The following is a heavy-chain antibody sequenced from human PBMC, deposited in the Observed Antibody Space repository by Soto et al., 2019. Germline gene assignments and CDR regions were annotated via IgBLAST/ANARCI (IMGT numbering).Heavy chain of an antibody. J-gene: IGHJ3*02. CDR3: ARETNYCDYGDAFDI. Sequence: QVQLVESGGGVVQPGRSLRLSCAASGFTFSSYGMHGVRQAPGKGLEWVAVIWSEGRTKYYAESVKGLFTISRENSKDTLYLQMNCLRDEDTAVDYCARETNYCDYGDAFDIWGQGTMVTVST. V-gene: IGHV3-33*01. D-gene: IGHD4-17*01. CDR2: IWSEGRTK. CDR1: GFTFSSYG.